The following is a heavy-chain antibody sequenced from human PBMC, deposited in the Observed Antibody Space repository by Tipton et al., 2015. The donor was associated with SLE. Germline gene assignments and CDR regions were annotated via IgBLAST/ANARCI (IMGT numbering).Heavy chain of an antibody. V-gene: IGHV3-23*03. Sequence: SLRLSCAASGFTFSSYAMSWVRQAPGKGLEWVSVIYSGGSTYYADSVKGRFTFSRDDSKNTLYLQMNSLRAEDTAVYYCAKDGAGTYFQHWGQVSLVTVSS. CDR3: AKDGAGTYFQH. D-gene: IGHD6-13*01. J-gene: IGHJ1*01. CDR2: IYSGGST. CDR1: GFTFSSYA.